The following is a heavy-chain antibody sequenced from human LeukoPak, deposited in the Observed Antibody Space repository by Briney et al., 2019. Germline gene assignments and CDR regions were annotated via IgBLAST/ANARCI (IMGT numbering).Heavy chain of an antibody. CDR2: IYYSGST. Sequence: SGTLSLTCTVSVGSISSYYWSSIRQPPGKGLEWIGYIYYSGSTNYNPSLKSRVTISVDTSKNQFSLKLSSVTAADTAVYYCAKAIAVAGTQFDYWGKGTLVTVSS. J-gene: IGHJ4*02. CDR3: AKAIAVAGTQFDY. V-gene: IGHV4-59*01. CDR1: VGSISSYY. D-gene: IGHD6-19*01.